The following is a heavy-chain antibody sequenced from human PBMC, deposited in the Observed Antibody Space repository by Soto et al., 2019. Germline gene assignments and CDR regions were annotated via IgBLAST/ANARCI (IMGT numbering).Heavy chain of an antibody. CDR2: IRSKANSYAT. CDR1: GFTFSSYV. D-gene: IGHD4-17*01. Sequence: PGGSLRLSCSASGFTFSSYVMNWVRQAPGKGLEWVGRIRSKANSYATAYAASVKGRFTISRDDSKNTAYLQMNSLKTEDTAVYYCTRPTTTVTTGYYGMDVWGQGTTVTVSS. CDR3: TRPTTTVTTGYYGMDV. V-gene: IGHV3-73*01. J-gene: IGHJ6*02.